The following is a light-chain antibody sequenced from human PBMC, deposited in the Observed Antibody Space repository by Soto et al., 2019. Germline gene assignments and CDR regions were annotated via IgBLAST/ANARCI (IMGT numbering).Light chain of an antibody. CDR2: DAS. V-gene: IGKV1-5*01. J-gene: IGKJ5*01. CDR3: QHYGAAPIT. CDR1: QSISSW. Sequence: DIQMTQSPSTLSASVGDRVTITCRASQSISSWLAWYQQKPGKAPKLLIYDASSLESGVPSRFSGSGSGTDFTLTISRLEPEDFALYYCQHYGAAPITFGQGTRLEIK.